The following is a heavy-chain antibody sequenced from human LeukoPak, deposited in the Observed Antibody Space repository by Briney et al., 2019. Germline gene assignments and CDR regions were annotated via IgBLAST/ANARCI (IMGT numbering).Heavy chain of an antibody. CDR3: ARSMAAADY. J-gene: IGHJ4*02. D-gene: IGHD6-13*01. V-gene: IGHV3-33*08. CDR1: GFTFSSYA. Sequence: GGSLRLSCAASGFTFSSYAMHWVRQAPGKGLEWVAVIWYDGSNKYYADSVKGRFTVSRDNSKNTLYLQMNSLRAEDTAVYYCARSMAAADYWGQGTLVTVSS. CDR2: IWYDGSNK.